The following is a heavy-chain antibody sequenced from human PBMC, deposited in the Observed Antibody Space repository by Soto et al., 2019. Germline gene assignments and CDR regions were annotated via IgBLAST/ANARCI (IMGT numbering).Heavy chain of an antibody. Sequence: QAQLVQSGTEVKKPGASMKVSCKASGYSFATSGISWVRQAPGHGLEWMGWISAYNGNTNYDQKLQDRIIMTTDTSTSTAYLELRSLRSDDTAVYYCARAGQYYDSSGYADWGQGTLVTVSS. V-gene: IGHV1-18*01. CDR2: ISAYNGNT. CDR1: GYSFATSG. D-gene: IGHD3-22*01. CDR3: ARAGQYYDSSGYAD. J-gene: IGHJ4*02.